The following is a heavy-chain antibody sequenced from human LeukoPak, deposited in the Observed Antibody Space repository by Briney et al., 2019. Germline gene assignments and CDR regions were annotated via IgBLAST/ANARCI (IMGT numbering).Heavy chain of an antibody. CDR1: GGSISSYY. CDR2: IYYNGST. J-gene: IGHJ6*03. Sequence: SETLPLTCTVSGGSISSYYWSWIRQPPGKGLEWIGYIYYNGSTNYNPSLKSRVTISVDTSKNQFSLKLSSVTAADTAVYYCARITPYYYYMDVWGKGTTVTVSS. V-gene: IGHV4-59*01. CDR3: ARITPYYYYMDV. D-gene: IGHD3-16*01.